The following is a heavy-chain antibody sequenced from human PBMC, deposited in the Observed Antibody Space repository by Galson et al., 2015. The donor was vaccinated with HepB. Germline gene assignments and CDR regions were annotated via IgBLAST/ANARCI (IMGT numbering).Heavy chain of an antibody. V-gene: IGHV2-5*02. CDR2: IYWDDDK. J-gene: IGHJ4*02. CDR3: AHSIENLVDYGYYFDY. Sequence: PALVKPTQTLTLTCTFSGFSLSTSGVGVGWIRQPPGKALEWLALIYWDDDKRYSPSLKSRLTITKDTSKNQVVLTMTNMDPVDTATYYCAHSIENLVDYGYYFDYWGQGTLVTVSS. D-gene: IGHD4-17*01. CDR1: GFSLSTSGVG.